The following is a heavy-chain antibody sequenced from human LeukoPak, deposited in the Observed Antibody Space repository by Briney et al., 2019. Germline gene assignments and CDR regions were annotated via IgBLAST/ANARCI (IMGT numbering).Heavy chain of an antibody. Sequence: GGSLRLSCAASGFTFSSYAMSWVRQAPGKGLEWVSAISGRGGSTYHADSVKGRFIISRDNSKNTLYLQMNSPRAEDTAVYYCAKDFSSGWCIDDWGQGTLVTVSS. J-gene: IGHJ4*02. CDR3: AKDFSSGWCIDD. V-gene: IGHV3-23*01. D-gene: IGHD6-19*01. CDR1: GFTFSSYA. CDR2: ISGRGGST.